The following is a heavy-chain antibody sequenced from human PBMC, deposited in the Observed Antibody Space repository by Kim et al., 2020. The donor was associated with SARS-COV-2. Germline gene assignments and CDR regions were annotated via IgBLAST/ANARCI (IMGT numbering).Heavy chain of an antibody. CDR2: IKQDGSEK. D-gene: IGHD3-9*01. CDR3: ARDSRDYDILTGYYSPTDYYYYYGMDV. Sequence: GGSLRLSCAASGFTFSSYWMSWVRQAPGKGLEWVANIKQDGSEKYYVDSVKGRFTISRDNAKNSLYLQMNSLRAEDTAVYYCARDSRDYDILTGYYSPTDYYYYYGMDVWGQGTTVTVSS. CDR1: GFTFSSYW. V-gene: IGHV3-7*03. J-gene: IGHJ6*02.